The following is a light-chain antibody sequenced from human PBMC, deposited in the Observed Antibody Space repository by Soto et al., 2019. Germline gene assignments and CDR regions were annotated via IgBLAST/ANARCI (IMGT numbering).Light chain of an antibody. CDR1: NIGNKS. J-gene: IGLJ3*02. CDR3: QVCDSSSDDRSDPTSDRWV. CDR2: DDS. Sequence: SYELTQPPSVSVAPGQTAMITCGGNNIGNKSVHWYQQRPGQAPVLVVYDDSDRPSGIPDRLSGSNSENTATLTISRVEAGDEADFYCQVCDSSSDDRSDPTSDRWVFGRGTQLTVL. V-gene: IGLV3-21*02.